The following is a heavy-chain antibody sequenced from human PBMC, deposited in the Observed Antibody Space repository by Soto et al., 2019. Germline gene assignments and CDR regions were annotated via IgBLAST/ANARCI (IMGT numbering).Heavy chain of an antibody. CDR3: ARPTTPYDGFDP. CDR2: IWYDGSNK. D-gene: IGHD1-1*01. CDR1: GFTFSSYG. V-gene: IGHV3-33*01. J-gene: IGHJ5*02. Sequence: QVQLVESGGGVVQPGRSLRLSCAASGFTFSSYGMHWVRQAPGKGLEWVAVIWYDGSNKYYADSVKGRFTISRDNSKNTLYLQMNSLRAEDTAVYYCARPTTPYDGFDPWSQGTLVTVSS.